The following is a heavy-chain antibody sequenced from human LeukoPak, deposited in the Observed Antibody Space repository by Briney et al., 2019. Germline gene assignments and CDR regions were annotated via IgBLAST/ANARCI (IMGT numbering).Heavy chain of an antibody. J-gene: IGHJ4*02. V-gene: IGHV3-7*01. CDR2: IKQDGSEK. Sequence: GGSLRPSCVAFGFSFSSYWMAWVRQAPGKGPEWVASIKQDGSEKFYADSVKGRFTISKDNAQNSLYLRMNSLRGEDTAVYYCAREDHSNYEYWGQGTSVTVSS. CDR3: AREDHSNYEY. D-gene: IGHD4-11*01. CDR1: GFSFSSYW.